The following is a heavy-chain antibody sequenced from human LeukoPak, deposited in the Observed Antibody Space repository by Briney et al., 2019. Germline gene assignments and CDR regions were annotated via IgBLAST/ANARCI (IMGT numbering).Heavy chain of an antibody. Sequence: GGSLRLSCAASEFTFFTYSMTWVRQAPGKGLEWVSYISSSGSTIYYADSVKGRFTISRDNAKNSLYLQMNSLRAEDTAVYYCARDFGRWFFDYWGQGTLVTVSS. CDR3: ARDFGRWFFDY. V-gene: IGHV3-48*03. CDR1: EFTFFTYS. D-gene: IGHD4-23*01. CDR2: ISSSGSTI. J-gene: IGHJ4*02.